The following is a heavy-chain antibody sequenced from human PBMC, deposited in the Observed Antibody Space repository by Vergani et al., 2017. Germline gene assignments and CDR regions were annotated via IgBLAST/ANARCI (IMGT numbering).Heavy chain of an antibody. V-gene: IGHV4-59*02. Sequence: QVKLQESGPGLVKPSETLSLTCTVSGVSVNSYYWSWIRQPPGKGLEWIGYVSFRGDTHYDPSVKGRMPISLNTSNNQFSLYLTTVTAADTAVYYCARSRIYYGAVSPDYWGHQTLLTVSS. CDR2: VSFRGDT. J-gene: IGHJ4*01. D-gene: IGHD3-10*01. CDR1: GVSVNSYY. CDR3: ARSRIYYGAVSPDY.